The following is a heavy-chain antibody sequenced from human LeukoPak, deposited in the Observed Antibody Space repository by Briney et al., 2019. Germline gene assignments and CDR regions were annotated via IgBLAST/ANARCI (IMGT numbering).Heavy chain of an antibody. J-gene: IGHJ4*02. CDR2: IYYSGST. V-gene: IGHV4-59*01. CDR3: ARGAWFGELYFDY. CDR1: GGSISSYY. Sequence: SETLSLTCTVSGGSISSYYWSWTRQPPGKGLEWIGYIYYSGSTNYNPSLKSRVTISVDTSKNQFSLKLSSVTAADTAVYYCARGAWFGELYFDYWGQGTLVTVSS. D-gene: IGHD3-10*01.